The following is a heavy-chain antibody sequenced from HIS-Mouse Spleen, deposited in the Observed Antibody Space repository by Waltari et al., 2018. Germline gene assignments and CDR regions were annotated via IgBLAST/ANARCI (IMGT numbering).Heavy chain of an antibody. V-gene: IGHV4-39*07. D-gene: IGHD6-13*01. CDR2: IYCSGST. CDR3: AREIPYSSSWYDWYFDL. J-gene: IGHJ2*01. CDR1: GCSISSISYY. Sequence: QLQLQESGPGLVKPSETLSLTFTDSGCSISSISYYWGWIRQPPGKGLEWIGSIYCSGSTYYNPSLKSRVTISVDTSKNQFSLKLSSVTAADTAVYYCAREIPYSSSWYDWYFDLWGRGTLVTVSS.